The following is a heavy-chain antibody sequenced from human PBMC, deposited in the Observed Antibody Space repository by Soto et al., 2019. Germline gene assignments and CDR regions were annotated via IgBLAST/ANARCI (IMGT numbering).Heavy chain of an antibody. CDR3: AKELLAVALDY. D-gene: IGHD6-19*01. V-gene: IGHV3-30*18. CDR1: GFTFSSYG. Sequence: PRLSCAASGFTFSSYGMHWVRQAPGKGLEWVAVISYDGSNKYYADSVKGRFTISRDNSKNTLYLQMNSLRAEDTAVYYCAKELLAVALDYWGQGTLVTVSS. CDR2: ISYDGSNK. J-gene: IGHJ4*02.